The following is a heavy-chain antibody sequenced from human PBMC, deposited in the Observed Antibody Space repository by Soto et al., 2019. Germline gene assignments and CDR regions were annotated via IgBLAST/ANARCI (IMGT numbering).Heavy chain of an antibody. CDR2: VTVTGGST. Sequence: EVEMLESGGGLVQPGGSLRLSCAASTMSFNTYSVTWVRQAPGKGLEWVSTVTVTGGSTYYADSVKGRFTISRDRSNYTVSLLLNSLRVVDTAIYYCARQRSPEGWFDPWGQGTLVTVSS. CDR1: TMSFNTYS. V-gene: IGHV3-23*01. J-gene: IGHJ5*02. CDR3: ARQRSPEGWFDP. D-gene: IGHD3-10*01.